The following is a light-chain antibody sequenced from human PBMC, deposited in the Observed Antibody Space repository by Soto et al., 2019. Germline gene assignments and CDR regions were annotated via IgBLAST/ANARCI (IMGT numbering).Light chain of an antibody. V-gene: IGKV3-20*01. Sequence: EIVLTQSPGTLSLSPGDRATLSCRASQSVSSGSLAWYQHNPGQAPRLLIYGASSRAAGIPDRFGGGGSGTDFTLTINRLEPEDFAVYYCHQYGSSLTFGQGTRLEIK. CDR1: QSVSSGS. J-gene: IGKJ5*01. CDR3: HQYGSSLT. CDR2: GAS.